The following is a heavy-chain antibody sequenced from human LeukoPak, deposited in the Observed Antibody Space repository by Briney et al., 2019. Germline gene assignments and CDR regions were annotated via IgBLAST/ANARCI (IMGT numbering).Heavy chain of an antibody. J-gene: IGHJ4*02. CDR2: ISSDGAVT. D-gene: IGHD3-10*01. CDR1: GFXFRDYW. CDR3: ARDLSGIHDC. V-gene: IGHV3-74*01. Sequence: GGSLRLSCAASGFXFRDYWMHWVRQAPGKGLVWVSHISSDGAVTNYADSVEGRFTISRDNAKNTLYLQMNSLRAEDTAVYYCARDLSGIHDCWGQGTLVTVSS.